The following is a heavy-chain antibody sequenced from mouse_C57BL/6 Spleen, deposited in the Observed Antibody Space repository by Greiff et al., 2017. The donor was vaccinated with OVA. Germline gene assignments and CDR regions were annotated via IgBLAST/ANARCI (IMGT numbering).Heavy chain of an antibody. CDR1: GYTFTEYT. Sequence: QVQLQQSGAELVKPGASVKLSCKASGYTFTEYTIHWVKQRSGQGLEWIGWFYPGSGSIKYNEKFKDKATLTADKSSSTVYVELSRLTSEDSAVYFCARDEWEGTSLYCAMDYWGQGTSVTVSS. J-gene: IGHJ4*01. CDR3: ARDEWEGTSLYCAMDY. D-gene: IGHD3-3*01. CDR2: FYPGSGSI. V-gene: IGHV1-62-2*01.